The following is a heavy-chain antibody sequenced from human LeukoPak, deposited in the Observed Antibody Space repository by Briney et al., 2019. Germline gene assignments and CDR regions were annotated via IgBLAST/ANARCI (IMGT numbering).Heavy chain of an antibody. J-gene: IGHJ5*02. CDR2: IYYTGIT. V-gene: IGHV4-39*01. D-gene: IGHD6-19*01. Sequence: ETLSLTCTVSGGSISSNSYYWGWIRQPPGKGLEWIGVIYYTGITYYNPSLKSRVTISVDTSKNQFSLKLSSMTAADTAVYYCMRYSSALGWFDPWGQGTQVTVSS. CDR1: GGSISSNSYY. CDR3: MRYSSALGWFDP.